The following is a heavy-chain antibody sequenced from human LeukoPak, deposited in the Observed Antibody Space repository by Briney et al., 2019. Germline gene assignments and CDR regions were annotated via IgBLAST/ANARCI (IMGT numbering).Heavy chain of an antibody. CDR2: ISSSGSYI. V-gene: IGHV3-21*01. CDR3: ARVTPYYDYVWGSYRNPSTFDH. J-gene: IGHJ4*02. D-gene: IGHD3-16*02. Sequence: PGGSLRLSCAASGFTFSSYSMNWVRQAPGKGLEWVSSISSSGSYIYYADSVKGRFTISRDNAKNSLYLQMNSLRAEDTAVYYCARVTPYYDYVWGSYRNPSTFDHWGQGTLVTVSS. CDR1: GFTFSSYS.